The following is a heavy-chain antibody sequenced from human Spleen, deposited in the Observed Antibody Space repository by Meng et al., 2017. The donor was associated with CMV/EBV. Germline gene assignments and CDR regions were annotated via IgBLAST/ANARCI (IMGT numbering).Heavy chain of an antibody. J-gene: IGHJ4*02. D-gene: IGHD2-2*01. V-gene: IGHV1-2*02. Sequence: ASVKVSCKASGYTFTGYYMHWVRQAPGQGLEWMGWINPNSGGTNYAQKFQGRVTMTRDTSIRTAYMELSRLRSDDTAVYYGVRGGGGYCSSTSCSATFDYWGQGTLVTVSS. CDR1: GYTFTGYY. CDR3: VRGGGGYCSSTSCSATFDY. CDR2: INPNSGGT.